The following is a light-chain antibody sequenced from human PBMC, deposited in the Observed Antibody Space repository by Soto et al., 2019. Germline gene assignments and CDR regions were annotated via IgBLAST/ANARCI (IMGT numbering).Light chain of an antibody. V-gene: IGLV2-11*01. J-gene: IGLJ1*01. CDR1: SNDVGDYNY. CDR3: CSYAGSYTYV. CDR2: AVS. Sequence: QSALTQPRSVSGSPGQSVTISCTGTSNDVGDYNYVSWYQQHPGKAPKLMIYAVSKRPSGVPDRFSGSKSGNTASLTISGLQVEDEADYYCCSYAGSYTYVFGTGTKLTVL.